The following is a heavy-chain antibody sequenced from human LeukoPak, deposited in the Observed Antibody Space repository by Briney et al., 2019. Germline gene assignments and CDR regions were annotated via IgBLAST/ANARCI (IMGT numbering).Heavy chain of an antibody. V-gene: IGHV3-30-3*01. J-gene: IGHJ2*01. CDR3: ARGDYDSSGYYSGWYFDL. CDR2: ISYDGSNK. Sequence: GGSLRLSCAASGFTFSSYAMHWVRQAPGKGLEWVAVISYDGSNKYYADSVKGRFTISRDNSKNTLYLQMNSLRAEDTAVYYRARGDYDSSGYYSGWYFDLWGRGTLVTVSS. CDR1: GFTFSSYA. D-gene: IGHD3-22*01.